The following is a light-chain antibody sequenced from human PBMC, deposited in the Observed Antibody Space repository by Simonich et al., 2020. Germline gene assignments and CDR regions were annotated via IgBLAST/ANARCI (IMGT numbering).Light chain of an antibody. CDR1: QSISSW. Sequence: DIQMTQSPSTLSASVGDRVTITCRASQSISSWLAWYQQKPGKAPKLLIYKASSLESGVTSRFSGSGSGTEFTLTISSLQPDDFATYYCQQYNSYSPSYTFGPGTKVDIK. CDR2: KAS. V-gene: IGKV1-5*03. J-gene: IGKJ3*01. CDR3: QQYNSYSPSYT.